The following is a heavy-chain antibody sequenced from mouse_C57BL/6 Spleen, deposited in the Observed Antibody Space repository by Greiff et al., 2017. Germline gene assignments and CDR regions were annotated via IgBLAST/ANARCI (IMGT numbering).Heavy chain of an antibody. CDR1: GFSIHSACY. CDR2: TFNSGIT. D-gene: IGHD2-1*01. Sequence: EVKLLESGPSLVRPSQTLSLTCTVTGFSIHSACYWIWIRQFPGNKLEYIAYTFNSGITYYNPSLESRTYIRRATSKNQFSLKLSSLTTEDTATCYCAREGGGFYYGNPWFAYWGQGTLVTVSA. J-gene: IGHJ3*01. CDR3: AREGGGFYYGNPWFAY. V-gene: IGHV3-3*01.